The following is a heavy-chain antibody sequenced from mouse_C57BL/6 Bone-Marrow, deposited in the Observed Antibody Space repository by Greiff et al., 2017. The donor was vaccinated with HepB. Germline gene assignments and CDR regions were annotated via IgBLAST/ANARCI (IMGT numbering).Heavy chain of an antibody. Sequence: EVKLVESGGGLVKPGGSLKLSCAASGFTFSSYAMSWVRQTPEKRLEWVATISDGGSYTYYPDNVKGRCTISRDNAKNNLYLQMSHLKSEDTALYYCAREDCCCQGTTLTVSS. V-gene: IGHV5-4*01. J-gene: IGHJ2*01. CDR3: AREDC. CDR2: ISDGGSYT. CDR1: GFTFSSYA.